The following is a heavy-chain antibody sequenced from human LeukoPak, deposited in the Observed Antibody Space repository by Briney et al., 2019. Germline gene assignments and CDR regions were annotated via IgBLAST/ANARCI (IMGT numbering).Heavy chain of an antibody. Sequence: SETLSLTCTVSGGSISSYYWSWIRQPPGKGLEWIGYIYYSGSTNYNPSLKSRVTISVDTSKNQFSLKLSSVTAADTAVYYCAATAGYYDSSGYYNYWGQGTLVTVSS. CDR2: IYYSGST. V-gene: IGHV4-59*01. CDR1: GGSISSYY. D-gene: IGHD3-22*01. J-gene: IGHJ4*02. CDR3: AATAGYYDSSGYYNY.